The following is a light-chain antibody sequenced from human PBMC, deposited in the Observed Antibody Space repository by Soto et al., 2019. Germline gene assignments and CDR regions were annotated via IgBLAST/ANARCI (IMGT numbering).Light chain of an antibody. CDR1: QRITTY. J-gene: IGKJ2*01. Sequence: IQMPQSPSSLSASVGDRVTITCRATQRITTYLNWYQQKPGKAPKLLISTASSLQGGVPSRFSGSGSGSDVTLTITTLQPEDLATDFCQQSYSTPYTCGQGTKLEIK. V-gene: IGKV1-39*01. CDR2: TAS. CDR3: QQSYSTPYT.